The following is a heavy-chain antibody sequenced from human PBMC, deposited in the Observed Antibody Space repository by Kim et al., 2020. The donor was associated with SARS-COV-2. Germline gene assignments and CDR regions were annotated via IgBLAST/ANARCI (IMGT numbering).Heavy chain of an antibody. CDR3: AKEHYGDYSAFDI. V-gene: IGHV3-23*01. D-gene: IGHD4-17*01. J-gene: IGHJ3*02. Sequence: ADSVKGRFTISRDNSKTTLFLQMNSLRAEDTAVYDCAKEHYGDYSAFDIWGHGTMVTVSS.